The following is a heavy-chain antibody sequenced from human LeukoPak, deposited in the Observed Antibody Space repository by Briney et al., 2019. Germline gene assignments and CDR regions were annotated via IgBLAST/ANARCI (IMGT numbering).Heavy chain of an antibody. Sequence: ASVKVSCKASGYTFTSYAMHWVRQAPGQRLEWMGWVNAGNGNTKYSQEFQGRVTITRDTSASTAYMELSSLRSEDMAVYYCARDSGSYYDWFDPWGQGTLVTVSS. V-gene: IGHV1-3*03. CDR2: VNAGNGNT. J-gene: IGHJ5*02. D-gene: IGHD1-26*01. CDR1: GYTFTSYA. CDR3: ARDSGSYYDWFDP.